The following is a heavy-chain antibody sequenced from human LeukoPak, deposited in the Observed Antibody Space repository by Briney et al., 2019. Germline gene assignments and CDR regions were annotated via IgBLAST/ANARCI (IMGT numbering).Heavy chain of an antibody. CDR1: GGSFSGYY. J-gene: IGHJ6*03. CDR2: INHSGST. V-gene: IGHV4-34*01. D-gene: IGHD4-23*01. Sequence: SETLSLTCAVYGGSFSGYYWSWIRQPPGKGLEWIGEINHSGSTNYNPSLKSRVTISVDTSKNQFSLKLSSVTAADTAVYYCARLMGGNHYYYMDVWGKGTTVTVSS. CDR3: ARLMGGNHYYYMDV.